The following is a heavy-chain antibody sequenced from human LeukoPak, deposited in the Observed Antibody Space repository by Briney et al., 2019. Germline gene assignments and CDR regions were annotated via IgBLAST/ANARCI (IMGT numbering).Heavy chain of an antibody. CDR1: GYTFTSYG. Sequence: ASVKVSCKASGYTFTSYGISWVRQAPGQGLEWMGWISAYNGNTNYAQKLQGRVTMTTDTSTSTAYMELRSLRSDDTAVYYCARDRQLWSPFDAFDIWGQGTMVTVSS. CDR2: ISAYNGNT. D-gene: IGHD5-18*01. J-gene: IGHJ3*02. CDR3: ARDRQLWSPFDAFDI. V-gene: IGHV1-18*01.